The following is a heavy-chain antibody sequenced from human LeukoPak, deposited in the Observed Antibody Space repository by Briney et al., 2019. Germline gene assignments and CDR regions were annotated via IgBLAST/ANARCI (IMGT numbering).Heavy chain of an antibody. V-gene: IGHV3-23*01. CDR2: TSGSGGST. Sequence: PGGSLRLSCAASGFTFSSYAMNWVRQAPGKGLEWVSTTSGSGGSTYYVDSVKGRFTISRDNSKKTLYLQMNSLRAEDTAVYYCAKDRSPYCSTSCDLNWFDPWGQGTLVTVSS. D-gene: IGHD2-2*01. J-gene: IGHJ5*02. CDR3: AKDRSPYCSTSCDLNWFDP. CDR1: GFTFSSYA.